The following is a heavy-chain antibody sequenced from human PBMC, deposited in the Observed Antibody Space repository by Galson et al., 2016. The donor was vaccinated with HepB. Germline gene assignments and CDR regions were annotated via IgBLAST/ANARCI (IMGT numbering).Heavy chain of an antibody. CDR2: ISAGEGT. Sequence: SLRLSCAASGFSVSYNYMSWVRQAPGKGLEWVSVISAGEGTYYTDSVRGRFTVSRYNSKNTVYLQMNSLRAEDTGVYYCTREDGGYYCDQWGQGSLLTVSS. V-gene: IGHV3-53*01. CDR1: GFSVSYNY. CDR3: TREDGGYYCDQ. D-gene: IGHD3-22*01. J-gene: IGHJ4*02.